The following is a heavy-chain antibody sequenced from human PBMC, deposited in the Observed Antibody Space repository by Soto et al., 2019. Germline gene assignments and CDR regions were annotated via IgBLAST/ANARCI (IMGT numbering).Heavy chain of an antibody. V-gene: IGHV4-59*01. CDR2: IYYSGST. CDR1: GGSISSYY. J-gene: IGHJ6*02. D-gene: IGHD5-12*01. Sequence: SETLSLTCTVSGGSISSYYWSWIRQPPGKGLEWIGYIYYSGSTNYNPSLKSRVTISVDTSKNQFSLKLSSVTAADTAVYYCARDRVEIATIVMGVWGQGTTVT. CDR3: ARDRVEIATIVMGV.